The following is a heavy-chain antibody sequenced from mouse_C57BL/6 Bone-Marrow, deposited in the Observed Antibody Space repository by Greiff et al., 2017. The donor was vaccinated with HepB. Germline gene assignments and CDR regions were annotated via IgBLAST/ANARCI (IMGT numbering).Heavy chain of an antibody. CDR2: IWWDDDK. CDR3: ARMAIYYDYDTRFAY. Sequence: QVQLKVSGPGILQPSQTLSLTCSFSGFSLSTFGMGVGWIRQPSGKGLEWLAHIWWDDDKYYNPALKSRLTISKDTSKNQVFLKIANVDTADTATYYCARMAIYYDYDTRFAYWGQGTLVTVSA. D-gene: IGHD2-4*01. J-gene: IGHJ3*01. CDR1: GFSLSTFGMG. V-gene: IGHV8-8*01.